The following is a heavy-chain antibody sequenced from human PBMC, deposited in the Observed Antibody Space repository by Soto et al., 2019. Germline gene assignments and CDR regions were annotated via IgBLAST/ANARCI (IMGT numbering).Heavy chain of an antibody. D-gene: IGHD6-13*01. CDR2: ISAYNGDT. CDR3: ARGASSLHGYY. J-gene: IGHJ4*02. CDR1: GYTFTSYV. Sequence: QVQLVQSGGEVKKPGASVLVCCKASGYTFTSYVIGSVRQAPGQGLEWMGWISAYNGDTDYAQELQGRVTLTTDTATRTANMELRSLTSDDTAVYYCARGASSLHGYYWGQGTLVTVSS. V-gene: IGHV1-18*01.